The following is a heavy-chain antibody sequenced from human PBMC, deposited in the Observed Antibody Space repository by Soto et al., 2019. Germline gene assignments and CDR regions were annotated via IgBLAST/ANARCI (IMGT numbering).Heavy chain of an antibody. CDR2: IDWDDDK. J-gene: IGHJ6*02. CDR1: GFSLSTSGMC. Sequence: SGPTLVNPTQTLTLTRTFSGFSLSTSGMCVSWIRQPPGKALEWLALIDWDDDKYYSTSLKTRLTISKDTSKNQVVLTMTNMDPVDTATYYCARSAPQLNYYYGMDVWGQGTTVTVSS. V-gene: IGHV2-70*01. CDR3: ARSAPQLNYYYGMDV. D-gene: IGHD5-18*01.